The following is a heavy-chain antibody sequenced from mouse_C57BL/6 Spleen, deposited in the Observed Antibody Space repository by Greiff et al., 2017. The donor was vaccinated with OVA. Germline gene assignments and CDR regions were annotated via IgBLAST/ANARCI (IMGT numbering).Heavy chain of an antibody. J-gene: IGHJ4*01. CDR1: GFTFSDYY. Sequence: EVKLMESEGGLVQPGSSMKLSCTASGFTFSDYYMAWVRQVPEKGLEWVANINYDGSSTYYLDSLKSRFIISRDNAKNILYLQMSSLKSEDTATYYCARKLGSAMDYWGQGTSVTVSS. CDR2: INYDGSST. V-gene: IGHV5-16*01. D-gene: IGHD4-1*01. CDR3: ARKLGSAMDY.